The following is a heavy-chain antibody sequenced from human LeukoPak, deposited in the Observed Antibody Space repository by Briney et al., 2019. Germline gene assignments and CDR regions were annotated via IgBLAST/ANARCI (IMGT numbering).Heavy chain of an antibody. Sequence: PGGSLRLSCAASEFTLSGYGMNWVRQAPGKGLEWISYISSSSRIIYYADSVKGRLTISRDNAKNSLYLQMNSLRAEDTAVYYCAKPRGNWNAFGWYYYYMDVWGKGTTVTISS. CDR1: EFTLSGYG. D-gene: IGHD1-20*01. CDR2: ISSSSRII. V-gene: IGHV3-48*01. J-gene: IGHJ6*03. CDR3: AKPRGNWNAFGWYYYYMDV.